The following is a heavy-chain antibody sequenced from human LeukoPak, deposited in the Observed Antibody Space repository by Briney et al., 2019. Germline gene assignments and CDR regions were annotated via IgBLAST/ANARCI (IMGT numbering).Heavy chain of an antibody. CDR2: IDEYGTTI. D-gene: IGHD5-12*01. CDR3: APDLSGRQDY. J-gene: IGHJ4*02. Sequence: GGSLRLSCAASGFTFSRYWMHWVRQAPGKGLVWVSRIDEYGTTINYADSVKGRFTISRNNAGDTLFLQMNSLRAEDTGVYYCAPDLSGRQDYWGQGTLVTVSS. CDR1: GFTFSRYW. V-gene: IGHV3-74*01.